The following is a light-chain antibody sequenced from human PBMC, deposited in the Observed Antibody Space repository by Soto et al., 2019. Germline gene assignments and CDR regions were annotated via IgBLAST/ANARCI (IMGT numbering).Light chain of an antibody. Sequence: EIVLTQSPATLSLSPGEIATLSCRASQSVSSYLAWYQQKPGQAPRLLIYDASNRATGIPARFSGSGSGTDFPLTISSLEPGDFAVYYCQQRSNWSLTFGGGTKVEIK. V-gene: IGKV3-11*01. CDR3: QQRSNWSLT. J-gene: IGKJ4*01. CDR1: QSVSSY. CDR2: DAS.